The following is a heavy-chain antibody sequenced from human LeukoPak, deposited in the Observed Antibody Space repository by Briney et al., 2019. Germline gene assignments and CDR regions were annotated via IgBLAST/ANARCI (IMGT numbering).Heavy chain of an antibody. CDR1: RFIFSKYA. V-gene: IGHV3-23*01. CDR2: ISASGVYT. J-gene: IGHJ4*02. CDR3: ARDPYNSGSSYFDY. Sequence: GGSLRLSCAASRFIFSKYAMSWVRQAPGKGLEWVSGISASGVYTYYADSVKGRFTISRDNSKNTLYLQMNSLRAEDTAVYYCARDPYNSGSSYFDYWGQGTLVTVSS. D-gene: IGHD3-10*01.